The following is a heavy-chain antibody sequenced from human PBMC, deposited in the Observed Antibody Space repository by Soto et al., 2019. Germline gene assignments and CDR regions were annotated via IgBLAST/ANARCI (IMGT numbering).Heavy chain of an antibody. CDR1: GYIFVNYG. J-gene: IGHJ6*02. V-gene: IGHV1-18*01. CDR2: ISPYTGNT. D-gene: IGHD3-16*01. Sequence: QVQLVQSGDEVKKPGASVKVSCKASGYIFVNYGIAWVRQAPGQGLEWMGWISPYTGNTHSATKGQCRLTMPTDTSTSTSYMDLVSLTSDDTAVYYCVMVDNYVTPTPQDVWGQGTTVTVSS. CDR3: VMVDNYVTPTPQDV.